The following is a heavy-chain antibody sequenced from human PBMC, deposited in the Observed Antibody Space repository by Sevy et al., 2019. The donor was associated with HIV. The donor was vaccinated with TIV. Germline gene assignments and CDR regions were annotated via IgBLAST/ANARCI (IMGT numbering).Heavy chain of an antibody. CDR2: IKSKTDGGTT. Sequence: GGSLRLSCAASGFPFSNAWMSWVRQAPGKGLEWVGRIKSKTDGGTTDYAAPMKGRFTISRDDSKNTLYLQMNSLKTEDTAVYYCTTPAGMPPFDYWGQGTLVTVSS. D-gene: IGHD2-2*01. CDR1: GFPFSNAW. CDR3: TTPAGMPPFDY. J-gene: IGHJ4*02. V-gene: IGHV3-15*01.